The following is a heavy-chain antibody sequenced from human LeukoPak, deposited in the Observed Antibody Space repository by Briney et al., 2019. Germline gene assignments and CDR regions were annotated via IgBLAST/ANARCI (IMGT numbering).Heavy chain of an antibody. V-gene: IGHV1-2*02. Sequence: GASVKVSCKASGYTFTGYYMHWVRQAPGQGLEWMGWINPKRGDTNYAQKFQGRVTMTRDTSISTAYMELSRLRSDDTAVYYCAVVVGIVVVPAAPLDAFDIWGQGTMVTVSS. CDR1: GYTFTGYY. J-gene: IGHJ3*02. D-gene: IGHD2-2*03. CDR2: INPKRGDT. CDR3: AVVVGIVVVPAAPLDAFDI.